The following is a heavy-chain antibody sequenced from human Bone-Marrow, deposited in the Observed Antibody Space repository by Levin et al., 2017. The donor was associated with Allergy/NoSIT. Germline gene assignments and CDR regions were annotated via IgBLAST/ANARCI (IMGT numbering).Heavy chain of an antibody. CDR2: IIPIFGTA. J-gene: IGHJ4*02. Sequence: SVKVSCKASGGTFSSYAISWVRQAPGQGLEWMGGIIPIFGTANYAQKFQGRVTITADESTSTAYMELSSLRSEDTAVYYCARDVNWNDPSKGYWGQGTLVTVSS. CDR3: ARDVNWNDPSKGY. V-gene: IGHV1-69*13. CDR1: GGTFSSYA. D-gene: IGHD1-20*01.